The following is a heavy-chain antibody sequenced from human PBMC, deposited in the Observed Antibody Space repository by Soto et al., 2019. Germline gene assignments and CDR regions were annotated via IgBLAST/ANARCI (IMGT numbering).Heavy chain of an antibody. CDR1: GYTFTNYY. Sequence: QVQLVQSGAEVKKPGASVKLSCKTSGYTFTNYYIHWVRQAPGQGLEWMGIVNPSSGSTSYAQKFRARATITRNTSTRQASMVLSSPKPEEPPVNYCRKGPSGSYLTWFGPWGKGPLVTV. CDR3: RKGPSGSYLTWFGP. D-gene: IGHD1-26*01. CDR2: VNPSSGST. V-gene: IGHV1-46*01. J-gene: IGHJ5*02.